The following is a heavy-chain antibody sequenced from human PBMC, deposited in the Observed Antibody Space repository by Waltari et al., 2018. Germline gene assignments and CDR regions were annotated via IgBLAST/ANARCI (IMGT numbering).Heavy chain of an antibody. CDR1: GFTFSNYG. CDR2: INHSGST. J-gene: IGHJ4*02. Sequence: QVRLVESGGGVVQPGRSLRLSCATSGFTFSNYGLHWVRQAPGKGLEWIGEINHSGSTNYNPSLKSRVTISVDTSKNQFSLKLSSVTAADTAVYYCARVPSGSYWGLDYWGQGTLVTVSS. CDR3: ARVPSGSYWGLDY. V-gene: IGHV4-34*01. D-gene: IGHD1-26*01.